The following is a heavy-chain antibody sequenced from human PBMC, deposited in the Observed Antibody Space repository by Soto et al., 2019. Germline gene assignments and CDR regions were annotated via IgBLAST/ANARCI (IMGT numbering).Heavy chain of an antibody. D-gene: IGHD1-1*01. CDR1: GYTFTSYA. CDR3: ATSFTEMENPFDY. J-gene: IGHJ4*02. Sequence: GASVKVSCKASGYTFTSYAMHWVRQAPGQRLEWMGWINAGNGNTKYSQKFQGWVTMTRDTSISTAYMELSRLRSDDTAVYYCATSFTEMENPFDYWGQGTLVTVSS. CDR2: INAGNGNT. V-gene: IGHV1-3*01.